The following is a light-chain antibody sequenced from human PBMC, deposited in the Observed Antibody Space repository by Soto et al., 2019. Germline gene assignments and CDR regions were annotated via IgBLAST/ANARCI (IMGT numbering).Light chain of an antibody. CDR1: SSNIGAGYD. J-gene: IGLJ2*01. CDR2: GNS. Sequence: QSVLTQPPSVSGAPGQRVPISCTGSSSNIGAGYDVHWYQQHPGTAPKLLISGNSNRPSGVRDRFSGSKSGTSASLAITGLQAEDEADYYCQSYDSSLSALVFGGGTKVTVL. V-gene: IGLV1-40*01. CDR3: QSYDSSLSALV.